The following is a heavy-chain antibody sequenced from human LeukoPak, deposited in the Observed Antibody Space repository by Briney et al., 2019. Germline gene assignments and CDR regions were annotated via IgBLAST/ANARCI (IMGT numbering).Heavy chain of an antibody. Sequence: GGSLRLSCVASGFTFSSYAMSWVRQAPGKGLEWVSAISGSGGSAYYADSVKGRFTISRDNSKNTLYLQMNSLRAEDTAVYYCAKAAVTNNYYYYYMDVWGKGTTVTVSS. D-gene: IGHD4-17*01. CDR3: AKAAVTNNYYYYYMDV. CDR2: ISGSGGSA. V-gene: IGHV3-23*01. CDR1: GFTFSSYA. J-gene: IGHJ6*03.